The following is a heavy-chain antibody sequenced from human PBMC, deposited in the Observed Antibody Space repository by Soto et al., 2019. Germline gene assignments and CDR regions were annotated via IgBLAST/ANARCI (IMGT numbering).Heavy chain of an antibody. V-gene: IGHV3-30*18. J-gene: IGHJ6*02. CDR1: GFTFSSYG. CDR2: ISYDGSNK. D-gene: IGHD2-15*01. CDR3: VKASGGPRNYGMDV. Sequence: PGGSLRLSCAASGFTFSSYGMHWVRQAPGKGLEWVAVISYDGSNKYYADSVKGRFTISRDNSKNTLYLQMNSLRAEDTAVYYCVKASGGPRNYGMDVWGQGTTVTVSS.